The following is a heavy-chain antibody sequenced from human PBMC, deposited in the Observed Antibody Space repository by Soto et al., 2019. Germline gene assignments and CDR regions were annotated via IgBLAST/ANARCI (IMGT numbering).Heavy chain of an antibody. CDR2: ISYDGSNK. V-gene: IGHV3-30-3*01. CDR3: ARESLSTVTHFRYFDD. J-gene: IGHJ4*02. CDR1: GFTFSSYA. Sequence: QVQLVESGGGVVQPGRSLRLSCAASGFTFSSYAMHWVRQAPGKGLEWVAVISYDGSNKYYADSVKGRFTISRDNSKNTLYLQMNSLRAEDTAVYYCARESLSTVTHFRYFDDWGQGTLVTVSS. D-gene: IGHD4-17*01.